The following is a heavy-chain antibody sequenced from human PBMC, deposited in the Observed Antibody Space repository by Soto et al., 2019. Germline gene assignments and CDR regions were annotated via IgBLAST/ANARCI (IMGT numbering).Heavy chain of an antibody. V-gene: IGHV5-10-1*01. CDR3: ARHGCPRKYDFWXGYGGAYYYYYGMDV. CDR2: IYPSDSYT. J-gene: IGHJ6*02. D-gene: IGHD3-3*01. Sequence: PGESLKISCKGSGSSFTSYWISWVRQMPGQGLEWMGRIYPSDSYTNYSPSFQGHVTISADKSISTAYLQGSSLKASDTAMYYCARHGCPRKYDFWXGYGGAYYYYYGMDVRGQRTTVTVSS. CDR1: GSSFTSYW.